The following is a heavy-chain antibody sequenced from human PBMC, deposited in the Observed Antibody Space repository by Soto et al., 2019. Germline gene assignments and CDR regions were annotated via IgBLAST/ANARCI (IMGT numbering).Heavy chain of an antibody. CDR1: GFTFSSYA. D-gene: IGHD4-4*01. CDR3: AKDRVSGLHGIVVLSGFDY. Sequence: PGGSLRLSCAASGFTFSSYAMSWVRQAPGKGLEWVSAISGSGGSTYYADSVKGRFAISRDNSKNTLYLQMNSLRAEDTAVYYCAKDRVSGLHGIVVLSGFDYWGQGTLVTVSS. V-gene: IGHV3-23*01. J-gene: IGHJ4*02. CDR2: ISGSGGST.